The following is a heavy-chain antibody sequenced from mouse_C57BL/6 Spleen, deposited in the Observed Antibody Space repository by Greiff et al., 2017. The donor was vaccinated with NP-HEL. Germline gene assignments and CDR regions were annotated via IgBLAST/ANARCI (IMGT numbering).Heavy chain of an antibody. D-gene: IGHD2-3*01. CDR3: ARDPSDGYYAMDY. Sequence: EVQVVESEGGLVQPGSSMKLSCTASGFTFSDYYMAWVRQVPEKGLEWVANINYDGSSTYYLDSLKSRFIISRDNAKNILYLQMSSLKSEDTATDYCARDPSDGYYAMDYWGQGTSVTVSS. CDR1: GFTFSDYY. J-gene: IGHJ4*01. CDR2: INYDGSST. V-gene: IGHV5-16*01.